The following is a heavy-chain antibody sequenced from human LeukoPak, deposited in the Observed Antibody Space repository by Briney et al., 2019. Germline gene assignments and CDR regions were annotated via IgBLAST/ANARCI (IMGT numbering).Heavy chain of an antibody. V-gene: IGHV1-2*02. CDR2: IDPNSGGI. D-gene: IGHD2-15*01. CDR3: ARVFYGASGSNMVGYSIPWYFDL. J-gene: IGHJ2*01. CDR1: GYTFIDYS. Sequence: GASVKVSCKASGYTFIDYSMHWVRQAPGQGLEWMGWIDPNSGGIMYAQKFQGRVSMTRDTSISTGYMELCRLRSDDTAVYYCARVFYGASGSNMVGYSIPWYFDLWGRGTLLTVSS.